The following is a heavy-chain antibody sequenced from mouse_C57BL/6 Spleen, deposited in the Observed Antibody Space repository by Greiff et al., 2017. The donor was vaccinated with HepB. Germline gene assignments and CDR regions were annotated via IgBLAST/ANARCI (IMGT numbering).Heavy chain of an antibody. D-gene: IGHD2-3*01. CDR1: GYTFTSYW. CDR3: APIYDGYYEGFAY. CDR2: IHPNSGST. Sequence: VQLQQPGAELVKPGASVKLSCKASGYTFTSYWMHWVKQRPGQGLEWIGMIHPNSGSTNYNEKFKSKATLTVDKSSSTAYMQLSSLTSEDSAVYYCAPIYDGYYEGFAYWGQGTLVTVSA. V-gene: IGHV1-64*01. J-gene: IGHJ3*01.